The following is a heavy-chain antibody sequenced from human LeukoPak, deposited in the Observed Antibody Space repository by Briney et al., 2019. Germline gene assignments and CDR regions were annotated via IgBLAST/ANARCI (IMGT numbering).Heavy chain of an antibody. CDR1: GFTFSDYY. CDR3: AKDLRTYMSTCHY. J-gene: IGHJ4*02. D-gene: IGHD1-1*01. Sequence: GGSLRLSCAASGFTFSDYYMSWIRQAPGKGLEWVSYISSSGSTIYYADSVKGRFTISRDNSKNTLYLQMNSLRAEDTAVYFCAKDLRTYMSTCHYWGQGTLVTVSS. V-gene: IGHV3-11*01. CDR2: ISSSGSTI.